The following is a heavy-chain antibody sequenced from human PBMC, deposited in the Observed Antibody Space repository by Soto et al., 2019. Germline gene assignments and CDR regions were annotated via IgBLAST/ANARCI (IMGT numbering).Heavy chain of an antibody. CDR1: GYTFTGYD. CDR2: MNPNSGNT. V-gene: IGHV1-8*01. Sequence: GASVKVSCKASGYTFTGYDINWVRQATGQGLEWMGWMNPNSGNTGYAQKFQGRVTMTRNTSISTAYMELSSLRSEDTAVYYCARSVSGSYSPQDYWGQGTLVTVSS. CDR3: ARSVSGSYSPQDY. D-gene: IGHD3-10*01. J-gene: IGHJ4*02.